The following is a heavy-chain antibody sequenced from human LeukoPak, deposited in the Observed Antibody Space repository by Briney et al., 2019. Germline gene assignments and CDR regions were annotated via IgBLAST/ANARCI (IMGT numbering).Heavy chain of an antibody. J-gene: IGHJ6*02. V-gene: IGHV4-34*01. CDR2: INHSGST. CDR3: ARILGRRSGWYLGRSYYYYYYGMDV. Sequence: PSETLSLTCAVYGGSFSGYYWSWIRQPPGKGREWIGEINHSGSTHYNPSLKSRVTISVDTSKNQFSLKLSSVTAADTAVYYCARILGRRSGWYLGRSYYYYYYGMDVWGQGTTVTVSS. D-gene: IGHD6-19*01. CDR1: GGSFSGYY.